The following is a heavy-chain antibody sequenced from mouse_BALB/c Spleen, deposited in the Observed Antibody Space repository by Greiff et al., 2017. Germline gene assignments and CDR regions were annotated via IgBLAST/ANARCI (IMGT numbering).Heavy chain of an antibody. CDR3: ARGQQRGTMDY. J-gene: IGHJ4*01. D-gene: IGHD6-1*01. CDR2: ISSGGST. CDR1: GFTFSSYA. V-gene: IGHV5-6-5*01. Sequence: EVKLVESGGGLVKPGGSLKLSCAASGFTFSSYAMSWVRQTPEKRLEWVASISSGGSTYYPDSVKGRFTISRDNARNILYLQMSSLRSEDTAMYYCARGQQRGTMDYWGQGTSVTVSS.